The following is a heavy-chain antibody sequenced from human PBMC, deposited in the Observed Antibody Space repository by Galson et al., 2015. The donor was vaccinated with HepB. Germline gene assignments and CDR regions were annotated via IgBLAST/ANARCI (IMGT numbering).Heavy chain of an antibody. CDR2: IWYDGSNK. CDR1: GFTFSSYG. CDR3: ARLIYRFMDYGMDV. J-gene: IGHJ6*02. Sequence: SLRLSCAASGFTFSSYGMHWVRQAPGKGLEWVAVIWYDGSNKYYADSVKGRFTISRDNSKNTLYLQMNSLRAEDTAVYYCARLIYRFMDYGMDVWGQGTTVTVSS. D-gene: IGHD3-3*01. V-gene: IGHV3-33*01.